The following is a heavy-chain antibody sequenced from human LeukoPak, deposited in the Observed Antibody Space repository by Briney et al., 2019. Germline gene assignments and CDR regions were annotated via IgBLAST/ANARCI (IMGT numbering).Heavy chain of an antibody. D-gene: IGHD3-22*01. CDR2: FDPEDGET. CDR1: GYTLTELS. Sequence: ASVKVSCKVSGYTLTELSMHWVRQAPGKGLEWMGGFDPEDGETIYAQKFQGRVTMTEDTSTDTAYMELSSLRSEDTAVYYCATFNPYDSSGIFFAYWGQGTLVTVSS. J-gene: IGHJ4*02. CDR3: ATFNPYDSSGIFFAY. V-gene: IGHV1-24*01.